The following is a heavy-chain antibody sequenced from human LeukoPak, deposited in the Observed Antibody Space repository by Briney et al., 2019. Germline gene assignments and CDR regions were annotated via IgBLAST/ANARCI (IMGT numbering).Heavy chain of an antibody. CDR1: GYTFTSYG. CDR2: ISAYNGNT. V-gene: IGHV1-18*01. Sequence: ASVKVSCKASGYTFTSYGISWVRQAPGQGLEWMGWISAYNGNTNYAQKLQSRVTMTTDTSTSTAYMELRSLRSDDTAVYYCARDFVGYCSGGSCSFDYWGQGTLVTVSS. J-gene: IGHJ4*02. CDR3: ARDFVGYCSGGSCSFDY. D-gene: IGHD2-15*01.